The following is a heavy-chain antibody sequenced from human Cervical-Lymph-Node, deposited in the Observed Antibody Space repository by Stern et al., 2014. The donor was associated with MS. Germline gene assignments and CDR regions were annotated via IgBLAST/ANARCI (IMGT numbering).Heavy chain of an antibody. CDR1: GGSISSKNYY. CDR2: LYYGGAS. V-gene: IGHV4-39*01. J-gene: IGHJ4*02. D-gene: IGHD3-22*01. CDR3: ARGDDSSGYNYSAWGPLSDD. Sequence: QVQLQESGPGLVKPSETLSLTCTVSGGSISSKNYYWGWIRQPPGKGLEWIGRLYYGGASYSSPSLKSRVPIALDSSKNHFSLRMSSVTASDTAVYYCARGDDSSGYNYSAWGPLSDDWGQGTLVTVSS.